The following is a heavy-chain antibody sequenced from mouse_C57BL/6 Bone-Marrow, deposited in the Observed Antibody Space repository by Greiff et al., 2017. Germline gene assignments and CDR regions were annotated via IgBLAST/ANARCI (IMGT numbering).Heavy chain of an antibody. CDR3: ARQYYGSSYEDWYFDV. V-gene: IGHV1-77*01. CDR1: GYTFTDYY. D-gene: IGHD1-1*01. Sequence: QVQLQQSGAELVKPGASVKISCKASGYTFTDYYINWVKQRPGQGLEWIGKIGPGSGSTYYHEKFKGKATLTADKSSSTAYMQLSSLTSEDSAVYFCARQYYGSSYEDWYFDVWGTGTTVTVSS. J-gene: IGHJ1*03. CDR2: IGPGSGST.